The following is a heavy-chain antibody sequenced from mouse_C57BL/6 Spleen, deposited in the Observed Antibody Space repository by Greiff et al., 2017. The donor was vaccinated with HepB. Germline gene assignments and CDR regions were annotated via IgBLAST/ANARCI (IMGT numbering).Heavy chain of an antibody. Sequence: VQLQQPGAELVKPGASVKLSCKASGYTFTSYWMQWVKQRPGQGLEWIGEIDPSDSYTNYNQKFKGKATLTVDTSSSTAYMQLSSLTSEDSAVYYCARSGYYYGSSYYYAMDYWGQGTSVTVSS. V-gene: IGHV1-50*01. J-gene: IGHJ4*01. CDR2: IDPSDSYT. CDR3: ARSGYYYGSSYYYAMDY. D-gene: IGHD1-1*01. CDR1: GYTFTSYW.